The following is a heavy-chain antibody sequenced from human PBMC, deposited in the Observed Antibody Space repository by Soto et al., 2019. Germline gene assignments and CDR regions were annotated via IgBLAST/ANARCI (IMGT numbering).Heavy chain of an antibody. CDR2: IYYSGST. J-gene: IGHJ6*02. CDR1: GGSISSSSFY. D-gene: IGHD4-17*01. CDR3: ARHGDYGGNSITNYYYGLDV. Sequence: QLQLQESGPGLVKPSETLSLTCTVSGGSISSSSFYWGWIRQPPGKGLEWIGSIYYSGSTYYNPSLKSGVSISVDTSKNHFSLKLSSVTAADTAVYYCARHGDYGGNSITNYYYGLDVWGQGTSVTVSS. V-gene: IGHV4-39*01.